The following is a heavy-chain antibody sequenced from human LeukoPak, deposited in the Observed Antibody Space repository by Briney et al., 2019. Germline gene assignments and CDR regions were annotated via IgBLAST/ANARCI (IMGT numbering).Heavy chain of an antibody. CDR1: GGTFSSYA. D-gene: IGHD4-17*01. V-gene: IGHV1-69*04. CDR3: ASEVMTTVTTDYYYYGMDV. J-gene: IGHJ6*02. CDR2: IIPILGIA. Sequence: GASVKVSCKASGGTFSSYAISWVRQAPGQGLEWMGRIIPILGIANYAQKFQGRVTITADKSTSTAYMELSSLRSEDMAVYYCASEVMTTVTTDYYYYGMDVWGQGTTVTVSS.